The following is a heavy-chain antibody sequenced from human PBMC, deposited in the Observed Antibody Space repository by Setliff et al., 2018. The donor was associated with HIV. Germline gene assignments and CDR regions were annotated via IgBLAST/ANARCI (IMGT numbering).Heavy chain of an antibody. V-gene: IGHV4-39*07. J-gene: IGHJ4*02. CDR2: MYYSGST. Sequence: SETLSLTCTVTGGSISSSSYYWGWIRQPPGKGLEWIGSMYYSGSTHYSPSLKSRVTVSVDTSKNQFSLKLSSVTAADTAVYYCARVKSGSLGGYVDYWGRGTLVTVSS. D-gene: IGHD3-10*01. CDR1: GGSISSSSYY. CDR3: ARVKSGSLGGYVDY.